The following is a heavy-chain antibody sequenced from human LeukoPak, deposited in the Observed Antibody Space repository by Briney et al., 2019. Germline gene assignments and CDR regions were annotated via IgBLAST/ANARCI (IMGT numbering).Heavy chain of an antibody. D-gene: IGHD1-26*01. J-gene: IGHJ6*02. CDR1: GDPISSYY. CDR3: ARDGHSGSYSDYYYGMDV. CDR2: IYTSVST. Sequence: NPSETLSLTCTVSGDPISSYYWLWLRQPAGKGLEWIGRIYTSVSTDYNPSLKSRVTMSVDTSKNQLSLKVKSVTAADTAVYYCARDGHSGSYSDYYYGMDVWGQGTTVTVSS. V-gene: IGHV4-4*07.